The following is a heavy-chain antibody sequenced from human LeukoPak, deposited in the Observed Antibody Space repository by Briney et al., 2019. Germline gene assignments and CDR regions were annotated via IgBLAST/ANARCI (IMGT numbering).Heavy chain of an antibody. D-gene: IGHD6-6*01. CDR3: ASLLLCYGCSSSSDASDI. CDR2: INSDGSRT. CDR1: GFTFSSYW. V-gene: IGHV3-74*01. Sequence: PGGSLRLSCAASGFTFSSYWMHWVRQAPGKGLVWVSRINSDGSRTTYADSVKGRFTISRDNAKNTLYLQMNSLRAEDTAVYYCASLLLCYGCSSSSDASDIWGQGTMVIVSP. J-gene: IGHJ3*02.